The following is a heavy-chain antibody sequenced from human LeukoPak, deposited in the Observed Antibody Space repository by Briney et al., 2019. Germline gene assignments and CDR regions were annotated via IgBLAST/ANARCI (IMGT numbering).Heavy chain of an antibody. CDR1: GFTFSSYT. CDR3: ARDRYYGMDV. CDR2: ISSSSSTI. V-gene: IGHV3-48*04. J-gene: IGHJ6*02. Sequence: GGSLRLSCAASGFTFSSYTMNWVRQAPGKGLEWVSYISSSSSTIYYADSVKGRFTISRDNAKNSLYLQMNSLRAEDTAVYYCARDRYYGMDVWGQGTTVTVSS.